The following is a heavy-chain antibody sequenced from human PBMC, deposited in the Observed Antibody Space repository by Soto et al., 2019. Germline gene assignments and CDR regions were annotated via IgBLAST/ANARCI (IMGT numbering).Heavy chain of an antibody. V-gene: IGHV2-5*01. CDR1: GFSLNTNGVA. D-gene: IGHD3-22*01. Sequence: SGTTLVNPPQTLTLTCSFSGFSLNTNGVAVGWIHQPPRKALEWLGFIYWNDDKRYSPSVDSRLTLTKDTSKNEVVLTMTNMDPADTATYYCARGKYYYHSSDGKNWLDPWGQGTLVTVSS. CDR2: IYWNDDK. CDR3: ARGKYYYHSSDGKNWLDP. J-gene: IGHJ5*02.